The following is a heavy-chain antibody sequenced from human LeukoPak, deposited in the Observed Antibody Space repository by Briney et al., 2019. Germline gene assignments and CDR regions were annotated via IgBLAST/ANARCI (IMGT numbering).Heavy chain of an antibody. J-gene: IGHJ4*02. CDR1: GFTFSNAW. D-gene: IGHD6-19*01. V-gene: IGHV3-15*01. CDR2: IKSKTDGGTT. Sequence: GGSLRLSCAASGFTFSNAWMSWVRQAPGKGLEWVGRIKSKTDGGTTDYAAPVKGRFTISRDDSKNTLYLQMNSLKTEDTAVYYCTAFPLGSRGWYGFFDCWGQGTLVTVSS. CDR3: TAFPLGSRGWYGFFDC.